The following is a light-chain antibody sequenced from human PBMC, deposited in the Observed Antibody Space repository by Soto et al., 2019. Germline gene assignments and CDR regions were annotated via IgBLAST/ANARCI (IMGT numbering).Light chain of an antibody. V-gene: IGKV3-20*01. CDR1: QSVRSNY. Sequence: EIVLTQSPGTLSLSPGERATLSCRASQSVRSNYLAWYQQKPGQTPRLLIYGASSRATGIPDRFSGSGSGTDFPLTISRLEPEDFAVYYCQQYGSSPPLTFGGGTKVEIK. CDR2: GAS. CDR3: QQYGSSPPLT. J-gene: IGKJ4*01.